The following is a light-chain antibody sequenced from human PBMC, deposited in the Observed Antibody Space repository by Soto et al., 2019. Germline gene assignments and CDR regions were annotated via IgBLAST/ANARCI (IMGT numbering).Light chain of an antibody. CDR3: SSYAASDSFVV. CDR2: EVY. J-gene: IGLJ2*01. Sequence: QSVLTQPPSASGSPGQSGTISCTGTSSDVGGYNYVSWYQHHPDKAPKLIIYEVYKRPSGVPDRFSGSKSGNTASLTVSGLQAEDEAEYYCSSYAASDSFVVFGGGTKLTVL. V-gene: IGLV2-8*01. CDR1: SSDVGGYNY.